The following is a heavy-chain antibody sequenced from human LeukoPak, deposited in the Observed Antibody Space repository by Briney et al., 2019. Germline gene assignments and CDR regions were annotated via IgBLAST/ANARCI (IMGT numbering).Heavy chain of an antibody. J-gene: IGHJ4*02. CDR3: VKDEAVVRGIITFYYFDY. Sequence: GRSLRLSCAASGFTFSSYGIHWVRQAPGKGLEWVAVISYDGSNKYYADSVKGRFTISRDNSKNTLYLQMNSLRTEDTAVYYCVKDEAVVRGIITFYYFDYWGQGTLVTVFS. CDR2: ISYDGSNK. V-gene: IGHV3-30*18. CDR1: GFTFSSYG. D-gene: IGHD3-10*01.